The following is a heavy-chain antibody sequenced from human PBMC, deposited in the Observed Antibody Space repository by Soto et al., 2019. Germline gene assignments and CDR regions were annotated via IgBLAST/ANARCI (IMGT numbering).Heavy chain of an antibody. J-gene: IGHJ6*02. CDR2: IYHSGST. V-gene: IGHV4-31*03. D-gene: IGHD3-10*01. CDR1: GGSISSGVDY. CDR3: ARMTVVRGVIYYYGMDV. Sequence: QVQLQESGPGLVKPSQTLSLTCTVSGGSISSGVDYWNWILQHPGKGLEWIGYIYHSGSTYYNPSLKSRITISVDTSKNQFSLKLSSVTAADTAVYYCARMTVVRGVIYYYGMDVWGQGTTVTVSS.